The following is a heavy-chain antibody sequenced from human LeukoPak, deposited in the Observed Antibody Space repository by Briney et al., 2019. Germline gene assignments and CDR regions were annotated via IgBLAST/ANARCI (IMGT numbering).Heavy chain of an antibody. CDR3: ARGRWSTGLEY. D-gene: IGHD1-14*01. CDR2: IKEDGSEK. J-gene: IGHJ4*02. V-gene: IGHV3-7*01. Sequence: GGSLRLSCAASGFTFSSYSMSWVRQAPGKGLEWVANIKEDGSEKYYGDSVKGRFTISRDNAKNSLFLQMNSLRAEDTAVYYCARGRWSTGLEYWGQGTLVTVST. CDR1: GFTFSSYS.